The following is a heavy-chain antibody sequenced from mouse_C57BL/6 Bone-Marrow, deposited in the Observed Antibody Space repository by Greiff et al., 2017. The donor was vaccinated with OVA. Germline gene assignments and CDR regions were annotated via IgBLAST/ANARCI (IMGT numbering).Heavy chain of an antibody. CDR1: GYAFTNYL. Sequence: QVQLQQSGAELVRPGTSVKVSCKASGYAFTNYLIEWVKQRPGQGLEWIGVINPGSGGTNYNEKFKGKATLTADKSSSTAYMQLSSLTSEDSAVDFCARATGYFDYWGQGTTLTVSS. CDR3: ARATGYFDY. V-gene: IGHV1-54*01. J-gene: IGHJ2*01. CDR2: INPGSGGT.